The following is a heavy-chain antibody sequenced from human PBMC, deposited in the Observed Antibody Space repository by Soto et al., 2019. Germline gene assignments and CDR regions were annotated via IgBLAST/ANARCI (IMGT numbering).Heavy chain of an antibody. D-gene: IGHD2-21*02. CDR3: ANRGDDIECFRY. CDR1: GLTFSSNA. CDR2: ISGNGRVT. Sequence: EVQLLESGGGLVQPGGSLRLSCAASGLTFSSNAMSWVRQAPGKGLEWVSTISGNGRVTYYTDSVKGGFTISRDNSKHTVYMQMNSLSAEDTAMYYCANRGDDIECFRYWGQGTLVTVSS. J-gene: IGHJ1*01. V-gene: IGHV3-23*01.